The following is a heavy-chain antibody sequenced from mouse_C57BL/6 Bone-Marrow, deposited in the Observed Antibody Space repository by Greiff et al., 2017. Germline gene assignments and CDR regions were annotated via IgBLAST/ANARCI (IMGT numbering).Heavy chain of an antibody. CDR1: GYSFTDYN. CDR3: AREGPYGSSPAWFAY. Sequence: EVQLQQSGPELVKPGASVKISCTASGYSFTDYNMNWVKQSNGKSLEWIGVINPNYGTTSYNQKFKGKATLTVDQSSSTAYMQLNSLTSEDSAVYYCAREGPYGSSPAWFAYWGQGTLVTVSA. V-gene: IGHV1-39*01. CDR2: INPNYGTT. D-gene: IGHD1-1*01. J-gene: IGHJ3*01.